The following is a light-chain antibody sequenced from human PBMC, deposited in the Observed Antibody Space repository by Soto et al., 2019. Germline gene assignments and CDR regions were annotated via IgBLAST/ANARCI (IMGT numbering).Light chain of an antibody. V-gene: IGLV3-21*02. J-gene: IGLJ1*01. CDR3: QVWDISSDQYL. CDR1: NIGSKS. CDR2: DDS. Sequence: SYELTQPPSVLVAPGQTARITCGGNNIGSKSVHWYQQRPGQAPVLVLYDDSNRPSGIPERFSGSNSGSTATLTISSVEAGDEADYFCQVWDISSDQYLFGTGTKLTVL.